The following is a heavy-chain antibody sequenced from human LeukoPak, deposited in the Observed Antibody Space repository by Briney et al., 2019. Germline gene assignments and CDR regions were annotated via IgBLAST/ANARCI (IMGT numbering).Heavy chain of an antibody. J-gene: IGHJ4*02. CDR1: GGSISSSSYY. CDR3: ARGRRFGELQQESGPEYYFDY. V-gene: IGHV4-39*07. CDR2: IYYSGST. Sequence: PSETLSLTCTVSGGSISSSSYYWGWIRQPPGKGLEWIGSIYYSGSTYYNPSLKSRVTISVDTSKNQFSLKLSSVTAADTAVYYCARGRRFGELQQESGPEYYFDYWGQGTLVTVSS. D-gene: IGHD3-10*01.